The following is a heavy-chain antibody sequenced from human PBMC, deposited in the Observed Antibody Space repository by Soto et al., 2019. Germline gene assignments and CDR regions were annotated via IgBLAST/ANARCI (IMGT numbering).Heavy chain of an antibody. CDR2: IVVGSGNT. V-gene: IGHV1-58*02. D-gene: IGHD2-21*01. CDR3: AAKNLAYCGGDCSIDAFDI. CDR1: GFTFTSSA. Sequence: SVKVSCKASGFTFTSSAMQWVRQARGQRLEWIGWIVVGSGNTNYAQKFQERVTITRDMSTSTAYMELSSLRSEDTAVYYCAAKNLAYCGGDCSIDAFDIWGQGTMVTVSS. J-gene: IGHJ3*02.